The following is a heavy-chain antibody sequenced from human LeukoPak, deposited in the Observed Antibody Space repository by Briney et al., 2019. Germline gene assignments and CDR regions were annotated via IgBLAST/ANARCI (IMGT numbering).Heavy chain of an antibody. J-gene: IGHJ4*02. Sequence: GGSLRLSCAASGFTFSSYGMHWVRQAPGKGLEWVAIIWYDGSNNYSADSVKGRFTISRDNSKNTLSLQMNSLRAEDTAVYYCASDSIAVAGCFDSWGQGTLVTVSS. CDR2: IWYDGSNN. CDR1: GFTFSSYG. D-gene: IGHD6-19*01. V-gene: IGHV3-33*01. CDR3: ASDSIAVAGCFDS.